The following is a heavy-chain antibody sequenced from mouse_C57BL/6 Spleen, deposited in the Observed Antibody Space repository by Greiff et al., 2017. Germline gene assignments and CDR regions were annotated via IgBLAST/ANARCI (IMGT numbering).Heavy chain of an antibody. CDR3: ARMMAYYSNYEDY. V-gene: IGHV1-53*01. Sequence: QVQLQQSGTELVKPGASVKLSCKASGYTFTSYWMHWVKQRPGQGLEWIGNINPSNGGTNYNEKFKSKATLTVDKSSSTAYMQLSSLTSEDSAVYYCARMMAYYSNYEDYWGQGTTLTVSS. D-gene: IGHD2-5*01. J-gene: IGHJ2*01. CDR2: INPSNGGT. CDR1: GYTFTSYW.